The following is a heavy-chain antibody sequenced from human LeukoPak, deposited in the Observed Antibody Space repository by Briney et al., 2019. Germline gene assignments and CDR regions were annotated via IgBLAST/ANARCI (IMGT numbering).Heavy chain of an antibody. J-gene: IGHJ4*02. CDR1: GGTFSSYA. CDR2: IIPIFGTA. V-gene: IGHV1-69*05. D-gene: IGHD4-17*01. Sequence: SVKVSCKASGGTFSSYAISWVRQAPGQGLEWMGGIIPIFGTANYAQKFQGRVTITTDEPTSTAYMELSSLRSEDTAVYYCARRDFGVTTRIDYFDYWGQGTLVTVSS. CDR3: ARRDFGVTTRIDYFDY.